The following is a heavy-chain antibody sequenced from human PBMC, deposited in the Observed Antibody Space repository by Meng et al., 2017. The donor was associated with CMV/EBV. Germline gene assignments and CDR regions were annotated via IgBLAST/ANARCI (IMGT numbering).Heavy chain of an antibody. J-gene: IGHJ4*02. D-gene: IGHD3-22*01. CDR1: GFTFDDYG. Sequence: SGFTFDDYGMSWVRQAPGKGLEWVSGINWNGGSTGYADSVKGRFTISRDNAKNSLYLQMNSLRAEDTALYYCARFYYDSSGPLSDYWGQGTLVTVSS. CDR3: ARFYYDSSGPLSDY. V-gene: IGHV3-20*03. CDR2: INWNGGST.